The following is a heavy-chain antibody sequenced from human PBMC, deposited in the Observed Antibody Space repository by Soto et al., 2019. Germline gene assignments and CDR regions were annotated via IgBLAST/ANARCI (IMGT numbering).Heavy chain of an antibody. CDR2: ISYDGTDK. V-gene: IGHV3-30*18. Sequence: QVHLVESGGGVVQHGRSLTISCVGSGFAFSTYGMHWVRQAPAKGLEWVALISYDGTDKYYADSVKGRFSISRDNSKQTLSLQMDSLRPEDTAVYYCAKDFGAWSDSWGQGTLVNVSS. CDR1: GFAFSTYG. D-gene: IGHD6-19*01. J-gene: IGHJ5*02. CDR3: AKDFGAWSDS.